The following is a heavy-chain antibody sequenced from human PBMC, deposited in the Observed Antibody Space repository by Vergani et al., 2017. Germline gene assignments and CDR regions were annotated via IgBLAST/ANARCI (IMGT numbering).Heavy chain of an antibody. D-gene: IGHD5-24*01. CDR3: ARVKGDGYNYQRGVPFYY. Sequence: EVQLVESGGGLVKPGGSLRLSCAASGFTFSSYSMNWVRQAPGKGLEWVSSISSSSSYIYYADSVKGRFTISRDNAKNSLYLQMNSLRAEDTAVYYCARVKGDGYNYQRGVPFYYWGQGTLVTVSS. V-gene: IGHV3-21*01. CDR1: GFTFSSYS. CDR2: ISSSSSYI. J-gene: IGHJ4*02.